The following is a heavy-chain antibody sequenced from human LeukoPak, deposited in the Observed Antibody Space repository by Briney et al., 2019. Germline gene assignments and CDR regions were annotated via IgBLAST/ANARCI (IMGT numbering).Heavy chain of an antibody. J-gene: IGHJ6*03. CDR3: ARECQYQLLIFLYYYMDV. D-gene: IGHD2-2*01. Sequence: ASVKVSCKASGYTFTGYYIHWVRQAPGQGLEWMGWINPNSGGTNYAQKFQGRVTMTRDTSISTAYMELSKLTSDDTAVYYCARECQYQLLIFLYYYMDVWGKGTTVTISS. CDR1: GYTFTGYY. CDR2: INPNSGGT. V-gene: IGHV1-2*02.